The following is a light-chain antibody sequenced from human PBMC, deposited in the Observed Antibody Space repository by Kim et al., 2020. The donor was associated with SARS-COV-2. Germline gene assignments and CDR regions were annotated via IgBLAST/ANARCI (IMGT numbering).Light chain of an antibody. CDR1: QGISSD. CDR2: AAS. Sequence: DIQLTQSPSFLSASVGDRVTITCRASQGISSDLAWYQQKPGKAPKLLIYAASTLQSGVPSRFSGSGSGTEFTLTISSLQPEDFAIYYCQQLNSYPLTFGQGTRLEIK. J-gene: IGKJ5*01. CDR3: QQLNSYPLT. V-gene: IGKV1-9*01.